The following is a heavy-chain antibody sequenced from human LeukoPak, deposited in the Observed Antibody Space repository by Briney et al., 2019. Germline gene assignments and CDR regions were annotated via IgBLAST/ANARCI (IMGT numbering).Heavy chain of an antibody. CDR1: GGSISSGDYY. CDR2: IYYSGST. Sequence: PSETLSLTCTVSGGSISSGDYYWSWIRQPPGKGLEWIGYIYYSGSTYYNPSLKSRVTISVDTSKNQFSLKLSSVTAADTAVYYCAAQDIVATIGSWGQGTLVTVPS. D-gene: IGHD5-12*01. CDR3: AAQDIVATIGS. V-gene: IGHV4-30-4*01. J-gene: IGHJ4*02.